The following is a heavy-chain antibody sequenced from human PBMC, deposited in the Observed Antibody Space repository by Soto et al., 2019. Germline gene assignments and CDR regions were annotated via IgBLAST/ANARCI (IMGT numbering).Heavy chain of an antibody. D-gene: IGHD3-3*01. Sequence: GALRLSCAASGFTFSSYEMNWVRQAPGKGLEWVSYISSSGSTIYYADSVKGRFTISRDNAKNSLYLQMNSLRAEDTAVYYCARVTRWGTIFDFDYWGQGTLVTVSS. CDR1: GFTFSSYE. CDR3: ARVTRWGTIFDFDY. CDR2: ISSSGSTI. J-gene: IGHJ4*02. V-gene: IGHV3-48*03.